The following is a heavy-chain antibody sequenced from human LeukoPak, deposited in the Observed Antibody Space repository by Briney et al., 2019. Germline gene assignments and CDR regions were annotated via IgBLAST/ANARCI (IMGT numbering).Heavy chain of an antibody. Sequence: GAAVKVSCKASGYPFDNFGLTWVRQAPGQGLEWMGWISAYNGNTHYAQKFRGRLTMTTDTSTTTAYLELRSFKSDDTAVYYCARDRLGGDLTGESLYWGQGTLVTVSS. J-gene: IGHJ4*02. V-gene: IGHV1-18*01. D-gene: IGHD4-17*01. CDR2: ISAYNGNT. CDR3: ARDRLGGDLTGESLY. CDR1: GYPFDNFG.